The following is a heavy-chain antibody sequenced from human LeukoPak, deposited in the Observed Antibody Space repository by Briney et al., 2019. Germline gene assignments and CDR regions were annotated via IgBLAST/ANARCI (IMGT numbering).Heavy chain of an antibody. CDR1: GYNFTSYW. V-gene: IGHV5-51*01. J-gene: IGHJ5*02. CDR3: ARIGKWFESWWFDP. Sequence: GESLKISCQGSGYNFTSYWIGWVRQMPGKGLEWMGIIYLGDSDTRYSPSFQGQVTISADKSISTAYLQWSSLKASDTAMYYCARIGKWFESWWFDPWGQGTLVTVSS. D-gene: IGHD3-10*01. CDR2: IYLGDSDT.